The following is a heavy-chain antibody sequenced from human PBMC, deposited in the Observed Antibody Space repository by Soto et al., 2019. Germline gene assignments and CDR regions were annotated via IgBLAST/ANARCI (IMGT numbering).Heavy chain of an antibody. CDR3: ARDLGSSWYPEYFQH. CDR1: GFTFSSYS. CDR2: ISSSSSTI. Sequence: EVQLVESGGGLVQPGGSLRLSCAASGFTFSSYSMNWVRQAPGKGLEWVSYISSSSSTIYYADSVKGRFTISRDNAKNSLYLQMNSRRAEDTAVYYCARDLGSSWYPEYFQHWGQGTLVTVYS. J-gene: IGHJ1*01. D-gene: IGHD6-13*01. V-gene: IGHV3-48*01.